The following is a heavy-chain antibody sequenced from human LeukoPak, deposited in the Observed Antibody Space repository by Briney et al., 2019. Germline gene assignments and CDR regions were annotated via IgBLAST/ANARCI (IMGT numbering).Heavy chain of an antibody. CDR2: IYYSGST. Sequence: SETLSLTCTVSGGSISSYYWSWIRQPPGKGLEWIGYIYYSGSTNYNPSLKSRVTISVDTSKNQFSLKLSSVTAADTAVYYCARHSYYNFWGQGTLVTVSS. J-gene: IGHJ4*02. D-gene: IGHD3-3*01. V-gene: IGHV4-59*08. CDR1: GGSISSYY. CDR3: ARHSYYNF.